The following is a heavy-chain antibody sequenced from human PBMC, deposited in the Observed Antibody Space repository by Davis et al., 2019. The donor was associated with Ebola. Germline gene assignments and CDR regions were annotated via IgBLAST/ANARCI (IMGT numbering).Heavy chain of an antibody. J-gene: IGHJ6*02. Sequence: MPSETLSLTCAVYGGSFSGYYWSWIRQPPGKGLEWIGEINHSGSTNYNPSLKSRVTISVDTSKNQFSLKLSSVTAADTAVYYCARGGVGVLVPAAISYYYYGMDVWGQGTTVTVSS. CDR1: GGSFSGYY. CDR2: INHSGST. CDR3: ARGGVGVLVPAAISYYYYGMDV. V-gene: IGHV4-34*01. D-gene: IGHD2-2*01.